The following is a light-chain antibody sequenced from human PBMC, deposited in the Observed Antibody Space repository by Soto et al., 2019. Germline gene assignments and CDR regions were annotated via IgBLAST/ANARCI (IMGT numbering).Light chain of an antibody. V-gene: IGKV4-1*01. CDR3: QQYYGTPVT. CDR2: WAS. CDR1: QSVLYSSNNKNY. Sequence: DIVMTQSPDSLAVSLGERATINCKSSQSVLYSSNNKNYLAWYQQKPGQPPKLLIYWASSRESGVPDRFSGSGSGTDFTLTISSLQAEDVAVYYCQQYYGTPVTFGQGTKVEIE. J-gene: IGKJ1*01.